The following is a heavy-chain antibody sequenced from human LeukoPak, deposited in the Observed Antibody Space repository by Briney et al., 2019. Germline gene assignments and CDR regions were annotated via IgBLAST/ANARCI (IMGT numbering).Heavy chain of an antibody. CDR2: IKQDGSEK. CDR3: ARSGHLGYCSGGSCYSEDAFDI. J-gene: IGHJ3*02. V-gene: IGHV3-7*01. D-gene: IGHD2-15*01. CDR1: GFTFSSYW. Sequence: GGSLRLSCAASGFTFSSYWMSWVRQAPGKGLEWVANIKQDGSEKYYADSVKGRFTISRDNAKNSLYLQMNSLRAEDTAVYYCARSGHLGYCSGGSCYSEDAFDIWGQGTMVTVSS.